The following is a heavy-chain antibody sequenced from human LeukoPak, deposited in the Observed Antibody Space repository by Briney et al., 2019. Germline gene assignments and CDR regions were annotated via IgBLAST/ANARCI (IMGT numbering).Heavy chain of an antibody. V-gene: IGHV1-2*02. CDR2: INPNSGGT. D-gene: IGHD3-10*01. CDR1: GYTFTGYY. CDR3: ARRDGSGSYYYIHL. J-gene: IGHJ6*03. Sequence: ASVKVSCKASGYTFTGYYMHWVRQAPGQGLEWMGWINPNSGGTNYAQKFQGRVTMTRDTSIRTAYMELSRLRSDDKAVYYCARRDGSGSYYYIHLGGKGPRHRVSS.